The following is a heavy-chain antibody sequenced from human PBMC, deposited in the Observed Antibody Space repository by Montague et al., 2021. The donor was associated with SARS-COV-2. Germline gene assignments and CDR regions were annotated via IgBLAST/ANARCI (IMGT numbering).Heavy chain of an antibody. V-gene: IGHV4-39*01. CDR3: ARHLNYRGYGGDDY. D-gene: IGHD5-12*01. J-gene: IGHJ4*02. Sequence: SETLSLTCSVSGGSISSSSYFWGWIRQPPGKGLEWIGSIYYSGGTYSNSSLESRVTISVDTSKNQFSLKLSSVTAADTAVYYCARHLNYRGYGGDDYWGQGTLVTVSS. CDR2: IYYSGGT. CDR1: GGSISSSSYF.